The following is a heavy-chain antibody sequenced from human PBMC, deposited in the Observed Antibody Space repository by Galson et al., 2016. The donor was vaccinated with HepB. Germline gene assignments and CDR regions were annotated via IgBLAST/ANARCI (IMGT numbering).Heavy chain of an antibody. Sequence: QSGAEVKKPGQSLKISCKGFGYSFTNYWIGWVRQMPGKGLEWMGIIYPGDSDTTYSPPFQGQVTISADKSISTTYLQWSSLKASDTAMYYCARSNDTYYYDSRGYYKYAMYVWGQGTTVTVSS. CDR2: IYPGDSDT. D-gene: IGHD3-22*01. J-gene: IGHJ6*02. V-gene: IGHV5-51*01. CDR1: GYSFTNYW. CDR3: ARSNDTYYYDSRGYYKYAMYV.